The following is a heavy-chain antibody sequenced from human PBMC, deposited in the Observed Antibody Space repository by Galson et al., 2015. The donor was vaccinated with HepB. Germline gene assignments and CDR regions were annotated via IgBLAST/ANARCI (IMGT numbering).Heavy chain of an antibody. D-gene: IGHD6-13*01. CDR3: TTVFEGRWYNY. CDR2: IKSKYNGETI. Sequence: SLRLSCAGSGFIFSNAWMTWVRQAPGKGLEWVGRIKSKYNGETIDYAAPVKGRFTISRDDSKNTLYLQMDSLRTEDTALYYCTTVFEGRWYNYWGQGTPVIVSS. J-gene: IGHJ4*02. CDR1: GFIFSNAW. V-gene: IGHV3-15*01.